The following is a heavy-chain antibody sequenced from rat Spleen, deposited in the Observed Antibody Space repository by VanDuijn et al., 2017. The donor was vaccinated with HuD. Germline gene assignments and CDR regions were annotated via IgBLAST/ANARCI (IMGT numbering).Heavy chain of an antibody. CDR1: GFSLTSNG. D-gene: IGHD1-11*01. J-gene: IGHJ2*01. CDR2: IWAGGST. Sequence: QVQLKESGPGLMQPSETLSLTCTVSGFSLTSNGVGWVRQPLGKGLVWMGTIWAGGSTNYNSAVQSRLSISRDTSKSQVFLKMNSLQPEDTGTYYCARHGSYGGYYFDYWGQGVMVTVSS. V-gene: IGHV2-72*01. CDR3: ARHGSYGGYYFDY.